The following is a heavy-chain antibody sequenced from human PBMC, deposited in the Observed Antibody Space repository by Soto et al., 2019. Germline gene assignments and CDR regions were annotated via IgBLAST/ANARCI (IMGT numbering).Heavy chain of an antibody. J-gene: IGHJ6*02. CDR1: GYPFPSYG. CDR3: ARDRMVVGVAATPAVYYYYGMDV. CDR2: ISAYNGNT. D-gene: IGHD2-15*01. Sequence: ASVKVSCKASGYPFPSYGISWVRQAPGQGLEWMGWISAYNGNTNYAQKLQGRVTMTTDTSTSTAYMELRSLRSDDPAVYYFARDRMVVGVAATPAVYYYYGMDVWGQGTTVTVSS. V-gene: IGHV1-18*01.